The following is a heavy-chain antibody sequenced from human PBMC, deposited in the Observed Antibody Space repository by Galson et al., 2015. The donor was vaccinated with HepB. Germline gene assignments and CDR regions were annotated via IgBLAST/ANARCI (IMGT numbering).Heavy chain of an antibody. Sequence: SVKVSCKASGYTFTGYYMHWVRQAPGQGLEWMGWINPNSSGTNYAQKFQGWVTMTRDTSISTAYMELSRLRSDDTAVYYCARANGDYRREFDYWGQGTLVTVSS. J-gene: IGHJ4*02. V-gene: IGHV1-2*04. CDR1: GYTFTGYY. D-gene: IGHD4-17*01. CDR3: ARANGDYRREFDY. CDR2: INPNSSGT.